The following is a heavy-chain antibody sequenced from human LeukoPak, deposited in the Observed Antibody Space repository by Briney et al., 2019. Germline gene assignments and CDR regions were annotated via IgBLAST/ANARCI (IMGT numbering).Heavy chain of an antibody. CDR2: IKKKSEGATT. V-gene: IGHV3-15*01. J-gene: IGHJ4*02. Sequence: GGSLRLSCEVSGFSFSDYAMSWVRQAPGKGLEWVGRIKKKSEGATTDYAAPVKGRFTISRDDSQTTVSLQMNGLKTEDTAVYYCTNHFASWGQGTLITVSS. CDR1: GFSFSDYA. D-gene: IGHD3-3*02. CDR3: TNHFAS.